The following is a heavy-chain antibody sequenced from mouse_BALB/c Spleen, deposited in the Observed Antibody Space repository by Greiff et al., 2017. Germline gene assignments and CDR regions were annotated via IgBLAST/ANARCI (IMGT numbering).Heavy chain of an antibody. J-gene: IGHJ4*01. CDR1: GFTFSSYG. CDR3: ARHGSRYGGDYYAMDY. CDR2: ISSGGSYT. Sequence: EVQRVESGGDLVKPGGSRKLSCAASGFTFSSYGWSWVRQTPDKRLEWVATISSGGSYTYYPDSVKGRFTISRDNAKNTLYLQMSSLKSEDTAMYYCARHGSRYGGDYYAMDYWGQGTSVTVSS. V-gene: IGHV5-6*01. D-gene: IGHD2-14*01.